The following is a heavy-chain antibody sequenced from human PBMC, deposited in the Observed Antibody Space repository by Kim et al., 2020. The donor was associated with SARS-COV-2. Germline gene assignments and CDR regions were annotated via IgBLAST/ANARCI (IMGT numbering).Heavy chain of an antibody. CDR3: ARDGTTRNGGYYFDY. D-gene: IGHD1-1*01. V-gene: IGHV1-3*01. Sequence: NIQGRVTITRDTSASTAYMELSSLRSEDTAVYYCARDGTTRNGGYYFDYWGQGALVTVSS. J-gene: IGHJ4*02.